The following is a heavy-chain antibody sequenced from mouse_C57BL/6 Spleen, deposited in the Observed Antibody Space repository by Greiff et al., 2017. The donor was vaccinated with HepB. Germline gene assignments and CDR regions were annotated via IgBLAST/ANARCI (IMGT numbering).Heavy chain of an antibody. D-gene: IGHD2-4*01. Sequence: EVKLMESGGGLVKPGGSLKLSCAASGFTFSSYAMSWVRQTPEKRLEWVATISDGGSYTYYPDNVKGRFTISRDNAKDNLYLQMRHLKYEDTGMSDCARGAYEYEGTDWYCDVWGTGTTVSVSA. CDR3: ARGAYEYEGTDWYCDV. CDR1: GFTFSSYA. V-gene: IGHV5-4*03. J-gene: IGHJ1*03. CDR2: ISDGGSYT.